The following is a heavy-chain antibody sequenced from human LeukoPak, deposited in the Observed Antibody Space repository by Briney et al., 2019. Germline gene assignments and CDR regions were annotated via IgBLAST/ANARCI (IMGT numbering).Heavy chain of an antibody. CDR2: IYSSGST. CDR1: GGSLSSYY. J-gene: IGHJ4*02. Sequence: SETLSLTCTVSGGSLSSYYWSWLRQPPGKGLEWIGYIYSSGSTNYNPSLKSRVTISVDTSKNQFSLKLSSVTAADTAVYYCARDSAAGTPFDYWGQGTLVTVSS. D-gene: IGHD6-13*01. CDR3: ARDSAAGTPFDY. V-gene: IGHV4-59*01.